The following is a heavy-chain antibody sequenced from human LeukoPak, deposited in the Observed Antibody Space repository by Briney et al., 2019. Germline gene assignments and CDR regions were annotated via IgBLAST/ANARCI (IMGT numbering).Heavy chain of an antibody. CDR2: IYHSGST. D-gene: IGHD3-16*02. V-gene: IGHV4-38-2*02. CDR1: GYSISSGYY. J-gene: IGHJ4*02. Sequence: PSETLSLTCTVSGYSISSGYYWGWIRQPPGKGLEWIGSIYHSGSTYYNPSLKSRVTISVDTSKNQFSLKLNSVTAADTAVYYCARRGSREFRGVIPGLDYWGQGTLVTVSS. CDR3: ARRGSREFRGVIPGLDY.